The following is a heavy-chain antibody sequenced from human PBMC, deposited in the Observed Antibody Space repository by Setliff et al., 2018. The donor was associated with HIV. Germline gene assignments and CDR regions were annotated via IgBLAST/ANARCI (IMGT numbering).Heavy chain of an antibody. J-gene: IGHJ4*02. CDR1: GGSISSSSYY. Sequence: PSETLSLTCTVSGGSISSSSYYWGWIRQPPGKGREWIGSIFYSGSANYNPSLRSPVAISVDTSKNQFSLKLTSVTAADTAGYYCAREDRSYNYFDYWGQGMLVTVSS. D-gene: IGHD5-18*01. CDR2: IFYSGSA. CDR3: AREDRSYNYFDY. V-gene: IGHV4-39*02.